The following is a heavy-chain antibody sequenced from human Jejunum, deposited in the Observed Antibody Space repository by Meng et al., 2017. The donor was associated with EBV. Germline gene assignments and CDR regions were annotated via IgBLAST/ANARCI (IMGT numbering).Heavy chain of an antibody. V-gene: IGHV4-4*01. CDR3: ASVGYYDSSGYFTDY. CDR2: IHHSGRT. CDR1: VGSITSTTW. Sequence: QLHCQEAGPGLAKPARPLPPTCPASVGSITSTTWWSWVRQPPGKGLEWMGEIHHSGRTNYNPSLKSRVTISVDKSKNQFSLELSSVTAADTAVYFCASVGYYDSSGYFTDYWGQGTLVTVSS. D-gene: IGHD3-22*01. J-gene: IGHJ4*02.